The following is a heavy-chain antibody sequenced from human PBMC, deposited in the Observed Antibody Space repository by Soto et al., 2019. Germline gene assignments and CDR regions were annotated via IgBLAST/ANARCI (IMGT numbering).Heavy chain of an antibody. Sequence: GGSLRLSCAASGFTFSSYGMHWVRQAPGKGLEWVAVIWYDGSNKYYADSVKGRFTISRDNSKNTLYLQMNSLRAEDTAVYYCARDLEEDCSGGSCYGYWGQGTLVTVFS. CDR1: GFTFSSYG. V-gene: IGHV3-33*01. CDR2: IWYDGSNK. J-gene: IGHJ4*02. CDR3: ARDLEEDCSGGSCYGY. D-gene: IGHD2-15*01.